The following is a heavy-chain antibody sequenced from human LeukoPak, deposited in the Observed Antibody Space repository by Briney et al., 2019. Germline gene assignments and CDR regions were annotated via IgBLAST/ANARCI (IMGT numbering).Heavy chain of an antibody. CDR3: ATDPGWL. CDR1: GDTFSGYP. D-gene: IGHD6-19*01. V-gene: IGHV1-69*10. CDR2: IIPILGTP. Sequence: ASVKVSCKASGDTFSGYPFSWVRQAPGQGLEWMGGIIPILGTPNYAQKFQGRLTITADTSTTTVYMEVSSLRSDDTPLYYCATDPGWLWRQATLVTVSS. J-gene: IGHJ4*02.